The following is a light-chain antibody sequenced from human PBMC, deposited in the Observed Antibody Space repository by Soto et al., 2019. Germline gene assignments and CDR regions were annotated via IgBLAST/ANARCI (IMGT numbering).Light chain of an antibody. CDR3: QQYSHWPVT. CDR1: QGIGDT. CDR2: GAS. J-gene: IGKJ4*01. V-gene: IGKV3-15*01. Sequence: MTQSPSSLSASVGDRVTISCRASQGIGDTLAWYQHKPGQAPRLLISGASTGATGIPPRFRGSGSGTEFTLTVDTLQSEDIAIYYCQQYSHWPVTSCGGT.